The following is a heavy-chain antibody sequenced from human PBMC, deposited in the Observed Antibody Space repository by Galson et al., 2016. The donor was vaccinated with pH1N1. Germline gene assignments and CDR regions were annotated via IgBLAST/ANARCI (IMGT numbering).Heavy chain of an antibody. D-gene: IGHD3-10*02. CDR2: ISGSGGYT. J-gene: IGHJ3*01. Sequence: SLRLSCAASGFTFSSYATGWVRQAPGKGLEWVSAISGSGGYTYFADSVQGRFTISRDNSKNTLYLQMNTLRAEDTAVYYCARDNLRGSGSPDASDVWGQGTMVTVSS. V-gene: IGHV3-23*01. CDR1: GFTFSSYA. CDR3: ARDNLRGSGSPDASDV.